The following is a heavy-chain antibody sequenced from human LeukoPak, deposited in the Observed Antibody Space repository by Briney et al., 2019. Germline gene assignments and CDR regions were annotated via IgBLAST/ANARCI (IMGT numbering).Heavy chain of an antibody. V-gene: IGHV4-34*01. CDR1: GGSFSGYY. D-gene: IGHD3-22*01. CDR3: ARGVFYYDMLHYYYGMDG. Sequence: SETLSLTCAVYGGSFSGYYWSWIRQPPGKGLEWVGEINHSGSTNYTLSLKSRVTISVDTYNNQFSLKLSSVTAADTAVYYCARGVFYYDMLHYYYGMDGWVQGTTVTVSS. J-gene: IGHJ6*02. CDR2: INHSGST.